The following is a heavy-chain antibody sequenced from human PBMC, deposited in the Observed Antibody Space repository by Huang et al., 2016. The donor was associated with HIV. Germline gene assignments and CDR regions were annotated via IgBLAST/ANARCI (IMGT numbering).Heavy chain of an antibody. Sequence: QVQLVQSGAEVKKPGASVRVSCKASGYTFTSYYMNWVRQAPGQGLEGMGIINSIGGSTTYAQKFQGRVTMTRDTSTGTVYMELSNLRSEDTAVYYCARERRGFGMDVWGKGTTVTVSS. CDR1: GYTFTSYY. J-gene: IGHJ6*04. V-gene: IGHV1-46*03. CDR3: ARERRGFGMDV. CDR2: INSIGGST.